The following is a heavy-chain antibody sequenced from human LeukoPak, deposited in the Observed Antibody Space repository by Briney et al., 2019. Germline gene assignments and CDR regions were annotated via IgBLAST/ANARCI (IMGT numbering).Heavy chain of an antibody. V-gene: IGHV3-53*01. J-gene: IGHJ3*02. Sequence: PGGSLRLSCAASGFTVSSNYMNWVRQAPGKGLEWVAVLYSAGNTFYADSAKGRFTISRDNSKNTLYLQMNSLRAEDTALYYCARLIQPQGAFDIWGQGTMVTVSS. CDR3: ARLIQPQGAFDI. CDR2: LYSAGNT. D-gene: IGHD3-16*01. CDR1: GFTVSSNY.